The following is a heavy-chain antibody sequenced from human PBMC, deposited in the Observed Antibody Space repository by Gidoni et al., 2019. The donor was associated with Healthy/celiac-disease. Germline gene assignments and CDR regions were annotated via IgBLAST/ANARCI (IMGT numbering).Heavy chain of an antibody. V-gene: IGHV3-9*01. CDR1: GFTFDDYA. Sequence: EVQLVESGGGLVQPGRSLRLSCAASGFTFDDYAMHWVRQAPGKGLEWVSGISWNSGSIGYADSVKGRFTISRDNAKNSLYLQMNSLRAEDTALYYCAKDFRGGNYDFWSGDYYYYYGMDVWGQGTTVTVSS. J-gene: IGHJ6*02. CDR2: ISWNSGSI. CDR3: AKDFRGGNYDFWSGDYYYYYGMDV. D-gene: IGHD3-3*01.